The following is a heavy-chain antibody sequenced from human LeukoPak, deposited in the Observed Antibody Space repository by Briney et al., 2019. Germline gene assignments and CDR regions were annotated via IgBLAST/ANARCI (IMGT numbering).Heavy chain of an antibody. CDR2: ISAYNGNT. D-gene: IGHD5-24*01. J-gene: IGHJ4*02. CDR1: GYTFTSYG. V-gene: IGHV1-18*01. CDR3: AREVGDGYHCGYYFDY. Sequence: ASVKVSCKASGYTFTSYGISWVRQAPGQGLEWMGWISAYNGNTNYAQKLQGRVTMTTDTSTSTAYMELRSLRSDDTAVYYCAREVGDGYHCGYYFDYWGQGTLVTVSS.